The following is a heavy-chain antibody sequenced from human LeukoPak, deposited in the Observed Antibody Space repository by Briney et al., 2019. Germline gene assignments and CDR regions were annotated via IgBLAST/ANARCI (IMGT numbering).Heavy chain of an antibody. V-gene: IGHV4-4*07. CDR3: ARGGRNSRVQFDY. CDR2: VHASRHI. Sequence: SGTLSLTCTLSAHFISTYYWSWIRQPAGKGMEWVGRVHASRHINYSPSLKSRVTISTDQPKNQLSLHLNSMTAADTAVYYCARGGRNSRVQFDYWGQGMLVTVSS. CDR1: AHFISTYY. J-gene: IGHJ4*02. D-gene: IGHD3-16*01.